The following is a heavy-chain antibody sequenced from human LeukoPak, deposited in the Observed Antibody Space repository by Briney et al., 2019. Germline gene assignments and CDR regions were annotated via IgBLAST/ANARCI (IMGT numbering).Heavy chain of an antibody. J-gene: IGHJ6*03. CDR2: ISGSENYI. CDR3: AGLRRAYYYCMDV. CDR1: EVTFSTYT. Sequence: GGSLRLSCAASEVTFSTYTMTWVRQAPGKGLEWVSSISGSENYIYYADSLKGRFTISRDNANNLLFLQMSSLRAEDTAVYFCAGLRRAYYYCMDVWGKGTTVTVSS. V-gene: IGHV3-21*06.